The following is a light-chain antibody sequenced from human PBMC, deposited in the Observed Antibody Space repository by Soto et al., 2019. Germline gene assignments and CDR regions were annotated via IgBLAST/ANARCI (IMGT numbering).Light chain of an antibody. Sequence: DIQMTQSPSTLSASVGDRVTITCRASQFIDRWLAWYQQKPGKAPQYLIFDASSLYGGVPLRFSGSGSWTEFTLTITSLQPDDSATYYCLPYSGSSYTFGQGTKVDIK. CDR2: DAS. CDR3: LPYSGSSYT. CDR1: QFIDRW. J-gene: IGKJ2*01. V-gene: IGKV1-5*01.